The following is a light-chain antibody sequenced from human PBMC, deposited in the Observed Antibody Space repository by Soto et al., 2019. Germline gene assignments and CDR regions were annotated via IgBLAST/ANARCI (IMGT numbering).Light chain of an antibody. Sequence: DIQMTQSPPSVSASVGDRVIITCRASQAFSNLLAWYQQKPGKAPKLLIYGASTLQGGVPSRFSGSESGTDFTLTISSLQPEDSATYYCQQATIFPLTFGGGTEVEIK. CDR2: GAS. J-gene: IGKJ4*01. V-gene: IGKV1-12*01. CDR3: QQATIFPLT. CDR1: QAFSNL.